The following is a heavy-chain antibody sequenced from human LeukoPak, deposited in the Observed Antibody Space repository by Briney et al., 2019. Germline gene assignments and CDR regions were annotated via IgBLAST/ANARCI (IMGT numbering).Heavy chain of an antibody. V-gene: IGHV3-23*01. J-gene: IGHJ4*01. CDR1: GFTFSSYA. CDR2: ISGSGGST. D-gene: IGHD7-27*01. Sequence: PGGSLRLSCAASGFTFSSYAMSWVRQAPGKGLEWVSAISGSGGSTYYADSVKGRFTISRDNAKNSLYLQMNSLRDEDTAVYYCATSWGRLDYWGHGTLVTVSS. CDR3: ATSWGRLDY.